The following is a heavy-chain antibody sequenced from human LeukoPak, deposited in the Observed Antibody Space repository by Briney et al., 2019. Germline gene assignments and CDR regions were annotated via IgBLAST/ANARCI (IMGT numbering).Heavy chain of an antibody. CDR1: GFTFSSSA. CDR2: ISRTGGDT. Sequence: PGGSLRLPCGASGFTFSSSAMCWVRPAPGKGVEWVSGISRTGGDTYYADSVKGRFTISRDTSKSTLFLQMNSLRAEDTAVYYCAKEVRPNDYWGQGTLVTVSS. V-gene: IGHV3-23*01. J-gene: IGHJ4*02. D-gene: IGHD6-6*01. CDR3: AKEVRPNDY.